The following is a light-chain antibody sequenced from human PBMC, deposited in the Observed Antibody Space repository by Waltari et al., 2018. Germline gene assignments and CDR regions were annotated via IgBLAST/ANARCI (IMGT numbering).Light chain of an antibody. V-gene: IGLV2-23*02. J-gene: IGLJ3*02. Sequence: QSALTQPASVSGSPGPSTTLPCTGTSDDFGGYTLVSWYQQSSGKAPKLIIYEVHKLPSGVSSRFSASRSGNTASLTISGLQSEDEANYYCCSYAGTTSWVFGGGTKVTVL. CDR1: SDDFGGYTL. CDR2: EVH. CDR3: CSYAGTTSWV.